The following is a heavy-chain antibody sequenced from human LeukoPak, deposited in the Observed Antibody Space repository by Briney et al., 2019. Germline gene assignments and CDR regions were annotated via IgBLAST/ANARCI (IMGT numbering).Heavy chain of an antibody. Sequence: SETLSLTCAVSGYSINSGYYWGWIRQPPGKGLEFIGSIYRSGSTYFNPSLKSRVTISLDTSKNQFSLKLSSVTAADTAAYYCASQVVPAAIPDAFDIWGQGTMVTVSS. D-gene: IGHD2-2*01. J-gene: IGHJ3*02. V-gene: IGHV4-38-2*01. CDR3: ASQVVPAAIPDAFDI. CDR2: IYRSGST. CDR1: GYSINSGYY.